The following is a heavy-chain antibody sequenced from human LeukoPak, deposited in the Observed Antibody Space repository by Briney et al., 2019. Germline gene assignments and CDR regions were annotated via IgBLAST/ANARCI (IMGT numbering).Heavy chain of an antibody. J-gene: IGHJ4*02. CDR3: AKDEPDYDFWSGYYPRFVY. D-gene: IGHD3-3*01. CDR1: GGSISSYY. CDR2: IYYSGST. Sequence: PSETLSLTCTVSGGSISSYYWSWIRQPPGKGLEWIGYIYYSGSTNYNPSLKSRVTISVDTSKNQFSLKLSSVTAADTAVYYCAKDEPDYDFWSGYYPRFVYWGQGTLVTVSS. V-gene: IGHV4-59*01.